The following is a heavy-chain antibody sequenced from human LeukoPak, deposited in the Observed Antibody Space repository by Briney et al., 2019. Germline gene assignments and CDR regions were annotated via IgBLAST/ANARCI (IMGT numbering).Heavy chain of an antibody. J-gene: IGHJ6*03. CDR3: ARLAVYSSPYYYYYMDV. CDR1: GGSISSYY. D-gene: IGHD6-13*01. V-gene: IGHV4-4*09. CDR2: IYTSGST. Sequence: PSETLSLTCTVSGGSISSYYWSWIRQPPGKGLEWIGYIYTSGSTNYNPSLKSRVTISVDTSKNQFSLKLSSVTAADTAVYYCARLAVYSSPYYYYYMDVWGKGTTVNVSS.